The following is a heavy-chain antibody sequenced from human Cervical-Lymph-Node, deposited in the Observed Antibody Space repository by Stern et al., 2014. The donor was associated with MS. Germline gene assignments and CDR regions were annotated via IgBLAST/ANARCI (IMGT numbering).Heavy chain of an antibody. V-gene: IGHV4-34*01. CDR1: GGSFSGYY. Sequence: QVQLQQWGAGLLKPSETLSLTCAVYGGSFSGYYWSWIRQPPGKGLEWIGEINHSGSTNYNPSLKSRVTISVDTSKNQFSLKLSSVTAADTAVYYCARGSSPSGWYSDYWGQGTLVTVSS. J-gene: IGHJ4*02. CDR3: ARGSSPSGWYSDY. D-gene: IGHD6-19*01. CDR2: INHSGST.